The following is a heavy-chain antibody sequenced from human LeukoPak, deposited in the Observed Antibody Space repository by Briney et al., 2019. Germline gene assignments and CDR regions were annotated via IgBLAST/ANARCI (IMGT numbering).Heavy chain of an antibody. CDR3: ARGASTDTGWCDP. CDR2: INSAGSST. D-gene: IGHD2-2*01. J-gene: IGHJ5*02. V-gene: IGHV3-74*01. CDR1: RFTFITYC. Sequence: GGSLRLSCAASRFTFITYCMHCVRQAPAKKLVWVSGINSAGSSTTYADSVKGRFTISRDNAKNTLFLQMNSLRVEDTAVYYCARGASTDTGWCDPWGQGTLVAVSS.